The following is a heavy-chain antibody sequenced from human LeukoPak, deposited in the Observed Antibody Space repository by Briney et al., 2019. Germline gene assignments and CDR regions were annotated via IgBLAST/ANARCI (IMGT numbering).Heavy chain of an antibody. Sequence: GSSVKVSCKASGGTFSSYAISWVRQAPGQGLEWMGGIIPIFGTANYAQKFQGRVTITTDESTSTAYMELSSLRSEDTAVYYCARDLSYYDSSGPGSYNWFDPWGQGTLVTVSS. CDR3: ARDLSYYDSSGPGSYNWFDP. D-gene: IGHD3-22*01. CDR1: GGTFSSYA. V-gene: IGHV1-69*05. CDR2: IIPIFGTA. J-gene: IGHJ5*02.